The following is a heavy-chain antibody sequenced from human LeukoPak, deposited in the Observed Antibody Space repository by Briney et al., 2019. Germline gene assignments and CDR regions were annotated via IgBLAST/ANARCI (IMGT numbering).Heavy chain of an antibody. V-gene: IGHV1-46*03. J-gene: IGHJ4*02. CDR3: AIRDPGYSSSLANFDY. D-gene: IGHD6-13*01. CDR1: GYTFTSYY. CDR2: INPSGGST. Sequence: GASVKVSCKASGYTFTSYYMHWVRQAPGQGLEWMGIINPSGGSTSYAQKFQGRVTMTRDTSTSTVYMELSSLRSEDTAVYYRAIRDPGYSSSLANFDYWGQGTLVTVSS.